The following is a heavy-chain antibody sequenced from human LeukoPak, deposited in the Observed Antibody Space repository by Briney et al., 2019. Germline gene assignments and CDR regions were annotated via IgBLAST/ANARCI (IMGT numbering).Heavy chain of an antibody. D-gene: IGHD3-22*01. Sequence: GASVKVSCKASGYTFTGYYMHWVRQAPGQGLEWMGWINPNSGGTNYAQKFQGGVTMTRDTSISTAYKELSRLRSDDTAVYYCARGRLNYDSGGYYDNPHLDYWGQGTLVTVSS. CDR2: INPNSGGT. CDR1: GYTFTGYY. J-gene: IGHJ4*02. V-gene: IGHV1-2*02. CDR3: ARGRLNYDSGGYYDNPHLDY.